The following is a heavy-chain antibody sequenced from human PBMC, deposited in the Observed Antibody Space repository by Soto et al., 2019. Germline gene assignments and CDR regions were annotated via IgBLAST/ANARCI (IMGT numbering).Heavy chain of an antibody. CDR2: IYYSGST. D-gene: IGHD3-9*01. CDR1: GGSISSYY. Sequence: SETLSLTCTVSGGSISSYYWSWIRQPPGKGLEWIGYIYYSGSTNYNPSLKSRVTISVDTSKNQFSLKLSSVTAADTAVYFCGSHHGLDIDADYWGQGTLVTVSS. CDR3: GSHHGLDIDADY. V-gene: IGHV4-59*08. J-gene: IGHJ4*02.